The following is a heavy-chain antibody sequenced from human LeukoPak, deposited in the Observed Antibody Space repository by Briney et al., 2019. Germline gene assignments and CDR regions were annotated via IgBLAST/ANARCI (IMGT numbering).Heavy chain of an antibody. V-gene: IGHV4-34*01. D-gene: IGHD5-24*01. CDR1: GGSFSGYY. Sequence: SETLSLTCAVYGGSFSGYYWSWIRQPPGKGLEWIGEINHSGSTNYNQSLKSRVTISVDTSKNQFSLKLSSVTAADTAVYYCARGGGGWLPFDYWGQGTLVTVSS. CDR3: ARGGGGWLPFDY. CDR2: INHSGST. J-gene: IGHJ4*02.